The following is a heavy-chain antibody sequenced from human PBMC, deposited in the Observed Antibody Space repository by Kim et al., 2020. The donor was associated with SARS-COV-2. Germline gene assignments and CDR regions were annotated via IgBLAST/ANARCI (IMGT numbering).Heavy chain of an antibody. D-gene: IGHD4-17*01. CDR2: IKQDGSEQ. Sequence: GGSLRLSCAASGFTFSSYWMSWVRQAPGKGLEWLANIKQDGSEQYYVYSVKGRFTLSRDNANNSLYLQMNSLRAEDTAVYYCATNDYGGKNFDYWGQGTLVTVSS. CDR3: ATNDYGGKNFDY. J-gene: IGHJ4*02. V-gene: IGHV3-7*01. CDR1: GFTFSSYW.